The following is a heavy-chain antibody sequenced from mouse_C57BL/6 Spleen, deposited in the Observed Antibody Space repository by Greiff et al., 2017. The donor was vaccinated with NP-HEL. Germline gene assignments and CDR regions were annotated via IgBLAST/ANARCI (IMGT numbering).Heavy chain of an antibody. J-gene: IGHJ4*01. CDR2: IDPSDSYT. CDR3: ARGLEIDYYAMDY. CDR1: GYTFTSYW. V-gene: IGHV1-69*01. D-gene: IGHD2-4*01. Sequence: QVQLQQPGAELVMPGASVKLSCKASGYTFTSYWMHWVKQRPGQGLEWIGEIDPSDSYTNYNQKFKGKSTLTVDKSSSTAYMQLRSLTSEDSAVYYCARGLEIDYYAMDYWGQGTSVTVSS.